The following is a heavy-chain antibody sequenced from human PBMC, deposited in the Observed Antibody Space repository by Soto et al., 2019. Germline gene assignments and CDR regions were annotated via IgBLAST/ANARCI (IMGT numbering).Heavy chain of an antibody. Sequence: GGSLRLSCAASGFTFSGSAMHWVRQASGKGLEWVGRIRSKANSYATAYAASVKGRFTISRDDSKNTAYLQMNSLKTEDTAVYYCTSSYDDILTGYGYWGQGTLVTVSS. CDR3: TSSYDDILTGYGY. J-gene: IGHJ4*02. V-gene: IGHV3-73*01. CDR2: IRSKANSYAT. D-gene: IGHD3-9*01. CDR1: GFTFSGSA.